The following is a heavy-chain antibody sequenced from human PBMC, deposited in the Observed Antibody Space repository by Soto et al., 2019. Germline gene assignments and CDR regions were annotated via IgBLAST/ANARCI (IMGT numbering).Heavy chain of an antibody. CDR2: ISGSGGST. CDR3: ARVFVETSMNDGMDV. J-gene: IGHJ6*02. V-gene: IGHV3-23*01. CDR1: GFTLDSYA. D-gene: IGHD5-18*01. Sequence: PGGSLRLSCAASGFTLDSYAMNWVRQAPGKGLEWVSAISGSGGSTYYADSVKGRFTISRDNSKSTLYLQMSSLRAEDTAVYYCARVFVETSMNDGMDVWGQGTAVTVS.